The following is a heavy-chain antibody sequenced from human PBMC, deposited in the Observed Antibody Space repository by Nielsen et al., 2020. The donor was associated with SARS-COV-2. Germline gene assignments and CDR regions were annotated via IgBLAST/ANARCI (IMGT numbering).Heavy chain of an antibody. CDR1: GYTFTDHF. Sequence: ASVKVSCKVSGYTFTDHFMHWVQQAPGKGLEWMGFVDPDDGETIYAEKFEGRINIIADTSRDTGYMELSSLNSEDTAVYYCTTESSGPGWIWGQGTLVTVSS. D-gene: IGHD3-22*01. J-gene: IGHJ4*02. CDR2: VDPDDGET. V-gene: IGHV1-69-2*01. CDR3: TTESSGPGWI.